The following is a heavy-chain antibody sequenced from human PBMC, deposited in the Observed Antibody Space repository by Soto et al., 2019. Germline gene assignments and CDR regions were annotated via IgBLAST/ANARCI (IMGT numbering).Heavy chain of an antibody. CDR2: INAGNGNT. CDR1: GYTFTSYA. V-gene: IGHV1-3*05. J-gene: IGHJ4*02. CDR3: AMSIVVVTALDY. D-gene: IGHD2-21*02. Sequence: QVQLVQSGAEEKKPGASVKVSCKASGYTFTSYAMHWVRQAHGQRLEWMGWINAGNGNTKYSQKFPGRGTITRDTSASTAYMELSSLRSEDTAVYYCAMSIVVVTALDYWGQGTLFTVSS.